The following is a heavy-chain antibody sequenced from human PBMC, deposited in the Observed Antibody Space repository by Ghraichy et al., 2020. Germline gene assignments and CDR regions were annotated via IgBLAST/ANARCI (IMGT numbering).Heavy chain of an antibody. CDR1: GFTDSSNY. CDR3: ARDLRAHCSSTSCYYYYGMDV. D-gene: IGHD2-2*01. CDR2: IYSGGST. Sequence: SLNISCAASGFTDSSNYMSWVRQAPGKGLEWVSVIYSGGSTYYADSVKGRFTISRDNSKNTLYLQMNSLRAEDTVVYYCARDLRAHCSSTSCYYYYGMDVWGQGTTVTVSS. V-gene: IGHV3-53*01. J-gene: IGHJ6*02.